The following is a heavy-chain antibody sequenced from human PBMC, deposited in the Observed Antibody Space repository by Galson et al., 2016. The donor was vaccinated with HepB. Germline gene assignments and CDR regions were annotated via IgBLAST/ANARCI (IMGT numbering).Heavy chain of an antibody. CDR3: GKTFDYLNGCIDQ. CDR1: GFMYRNYA. D-gene: IGHD3-3*01. V-gene: IGHV3-23*01. CDR2: ISGSGGTT. J-gene: IGHJ4*02. Sequence: SLRLSCAASGFMYRNYAMRWVRQAPGKGLEWVSVISGSGGTTFSADSVKGRFSISRDNAQNTRDLQMNSLRVEDTAVYYCGKTFDYLNGCIDQWGQGTLVIVSS.